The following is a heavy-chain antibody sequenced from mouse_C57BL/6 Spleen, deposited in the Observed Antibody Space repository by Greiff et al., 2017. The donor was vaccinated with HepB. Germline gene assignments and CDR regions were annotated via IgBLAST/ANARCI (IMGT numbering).Heavy chain of an antibody. D-gene: IGHD3-1*01. CDR3: ARGGSPAWFAY. Sequence: QVQLQQSGPGLVQPSQSLSITCTVSGFSLTSYGVHWVRQSPGKGLEWLGVIWSGGSTDYNAAFISRLSISKDNSKSQVFFKMNSLQADDTAIYYCARGGSPAWFAYWGQGTLVTVSA. J-gene: IGHJ3*01. CDR1: GFSLTSYG. V-gene: IGHV2-2*01. CDR2: IWSGGST.